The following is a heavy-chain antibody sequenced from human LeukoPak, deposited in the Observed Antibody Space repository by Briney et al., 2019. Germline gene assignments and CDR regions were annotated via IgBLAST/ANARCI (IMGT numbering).Heavy chain of an antibody. D-gene: IGHD2-15*01. CDR3: ARDHFPGCSGGSCYGVGPDAFDI. J-gene: IGHJ3*02. Sequence: GGSLRLSCAASGFTFSSYWMSWVRQAPGKGLEWVANIKQDGSEKYYVDSVKGRFTISRDNAKNSLYLQMNSLRAEDTAVYYCARDHFPGCSGGSCYGVGPDAFDIWGQGTMVTVSS. CDR1: GFTFSSYW. CDR2: IKQDGSEK. V-gene: IGHV3-7*01.